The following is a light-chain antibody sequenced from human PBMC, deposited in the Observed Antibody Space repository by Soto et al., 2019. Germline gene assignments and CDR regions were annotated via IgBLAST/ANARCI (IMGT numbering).Light chain of an antibody. V-gene: IGKV1-9*01. CDR2: GAS. J-gene: IGKJ4*01. CDR1: QGINHY. Sequence: DIQLTQSPSFLSASVGDRVTITCRASQGINHYVAWYQQKPGKAPKCLINGASALQSGVPSRFSGSGSWAEFTLSISSLQPEDFATYYCQHVYSYPLTFGGGTRVEI. CDR3: QHVYSYPLT.